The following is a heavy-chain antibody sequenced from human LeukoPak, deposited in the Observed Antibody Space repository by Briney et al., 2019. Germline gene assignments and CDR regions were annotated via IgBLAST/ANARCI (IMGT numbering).Heavy chain of an antibody. CDR2: IYYSGST. CDR1: GGSISSNNYY. D-gene: IGHD2-21*01. CDR3: ARVFLAYFDY. J-gene: IGHJ4*02. V-gene: IGHV4-39*07. Sequence: SETLSLTCTVSGGSISSNNYYWGWMRQPPRKGLEWIGSIYYSGSTNYNPSPKSRVTISVDTSKNQFSLKLSSVTAADTAVYYCARVFLAYFDYWGQGTLVTVSS.